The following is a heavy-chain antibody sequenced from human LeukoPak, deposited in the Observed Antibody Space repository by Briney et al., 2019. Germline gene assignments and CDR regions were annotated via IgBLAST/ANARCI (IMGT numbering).Heavy chain of an antibody. D-gene: IGHD1-26*01. J-gene: IGHJ4*02. CDR1: GFTVSSNY. CDR3: ARDSWGGLRFDY. CDR2: IYSGGGT. Sequence: GGSLRLSCAASGFTVSSNYMSWVRQAPGKGPEWVSVIYSGGGTYYADSVKGRFTISRDNSKNTLYLQMNRLRAEDTAVYYCARDSWGGLRFDYWGQGTLVTVSS. V-gene: IGHV3-53*01.